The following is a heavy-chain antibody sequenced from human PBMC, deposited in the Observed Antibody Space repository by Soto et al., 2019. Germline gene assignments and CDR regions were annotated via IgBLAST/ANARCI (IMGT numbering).Heavy chain of an antibody. J-gene: IGHJ4*02. Sequence: EVQLVESGGGLVKPGRSLRLSCTASGFTFGDYAMSWFRQAPGKGLEWVGFIRSKAYGGTTEYAASVKGRFTISRDDSKSIAYLQMNSLKTEDTAVYYCTRARDYGYITGTTYLDYWGQGTLVTVSS. CDR2: IRSKAYGGTT. V-gene: IGHV3-49*05. D-gene: IGHD1-20*01. CDR1: GFTFGDYA. CDR3: TRARDYGYITGTTYLDY.